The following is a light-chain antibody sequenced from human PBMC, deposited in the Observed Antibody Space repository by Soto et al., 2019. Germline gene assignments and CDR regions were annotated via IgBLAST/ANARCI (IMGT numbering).Light chain of an antibody. V-gene: IGKV3-15*01. J-gene: IGKJ3*01. CDR3: QQYNTWPLT. CDR2: DAS. CDR1: QSVYSN. Sequence: ETVMTQSPATLSVSPGERPTLSCRASQSVYSNLAWYQQKPGQAPRLLIYDASTRATGIPARFSGSGSGTELTLTISSLQSEDFAVYYCQQYNTWPLTFGPGTKVDIK.